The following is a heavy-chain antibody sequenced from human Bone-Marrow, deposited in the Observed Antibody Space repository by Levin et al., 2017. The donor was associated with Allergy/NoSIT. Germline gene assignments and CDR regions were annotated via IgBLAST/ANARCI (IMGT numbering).Heavy chain of an antibody. CDR1: GGSLSSVY. CDR3: ARDRDFYSASGSRDSGMDV. V-gene: IGHV4-59*01. D-gene: IGHD3-10*01. Sequence: SQTLSLPCTVSGGSLSSVYWTWIRQHPGKGLEWIGNVFYNGGANYNPSLRGRVTFLLDTSKSQFSLRLTSLTAADTAIYYCARDRDFYSASGSRDSGMDVWGQGTSVTVSS. J-gene: IGHJ6*02. CDR2: VFYNGGA.